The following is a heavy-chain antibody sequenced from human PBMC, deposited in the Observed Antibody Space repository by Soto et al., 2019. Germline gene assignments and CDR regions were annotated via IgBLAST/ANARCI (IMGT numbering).Heavy chain of an antibody. J-gene: IGHJ4*02. CDR1: GFTFSRYW. CDR2: IKEDGSDK. V-gene: IGHV3-7*04. Sequence: EVQLVESGGDLVQPGGSLRLSGAASGFTFSRYWMSWVRQAPGKGLQWVANIKEDGSDKYYVDSVKGRFTISRDNAKTSLYLQMNSLRVEDTAVYYCARYDYGDYAFYYWGQGALVTVSS. D-gene: IGHD4-17*01. CDR3: ARYDYGDYAFYY.